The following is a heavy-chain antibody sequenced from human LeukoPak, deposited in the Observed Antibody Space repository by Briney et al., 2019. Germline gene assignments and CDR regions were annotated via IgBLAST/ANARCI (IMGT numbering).Heavy chain of an antibody. D-gene: IGHD3-22*01. J-gene: IGHJ4*02. Sequence: SETLSLTCTVSGNSISSGDNYWSWIRQPAGKGLEWIGRIYTSGSTNYNPSLKSRVTISGDTSKNQFSLRLSSVTAADTAVYYCARASYSYDVNGWVPFDYWGQGTLVTVSS. V-gene: IGHV4-61*02. CDR3: ARASYSYDVNGWVPFDY. CDR1: GNSISSGDNY. CDR2: IYTSGST.